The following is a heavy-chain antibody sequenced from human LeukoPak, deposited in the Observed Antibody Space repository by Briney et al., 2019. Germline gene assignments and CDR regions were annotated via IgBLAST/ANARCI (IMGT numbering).Heavy chain of an antibody. V-gene: IGHV4-59*12. J-gene: IGHJ4*02. Sequence: PSETLSLTCTVSGGSISSYYWSWIRQPPGKGLEWIGYIYYSGSTNYNPSLKSRVTISVDKSKNQFSLKLSSVTAADTAVYYCARLRGYSYGTRAGDFDYWGQGTLVTVSS. D-gene: IGHD5-18*01. CDR3: ARLRGYSYGTRAGDFDY. CDR2: IYYSGST. CDR1: GGSISSYY.